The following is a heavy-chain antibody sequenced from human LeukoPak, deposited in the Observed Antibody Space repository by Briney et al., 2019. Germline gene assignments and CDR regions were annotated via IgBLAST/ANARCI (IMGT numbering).Heavy chain of an antibody. D-gene: IGHD2-2*01. J-gene: IGHJ3*02. CDR1: GFTFSGSA. CDR3: TRHTLIPYCSSTSCYEDAFDI. CDR2: IRSKANSYAT. V-gene: IGHV3-73*01. Sequence: PGGSLRLSCAASGFTFSGSAMHWVRQASGKGLEWVGRIRSKANSYATAYAASVKGRFTISRDDSKNTAYLQMNSLKTEDTAVYYCTRHTLIPYCSSTSCYEDAFDIWGQGTMVTVSS.